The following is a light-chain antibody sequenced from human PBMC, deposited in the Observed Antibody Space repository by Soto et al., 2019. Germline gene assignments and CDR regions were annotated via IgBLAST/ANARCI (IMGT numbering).Light chain of an antibody. CDR3: QQYNNWPGT. Sequence: EIVLTQSPGTLSLSPGESATLSCHASQSVSSSYLAWYQQKPGQAPRLLIYGASTRATGIPARFSGSGSGTEFTLTIGSLQSEDCALYYCQQYNNWPGTFGQGTKVDI. CDR1: QSVSSSY. CDR2: GAS. J-gene: IGKJ1*01. V-gene: IGKV3-15*01.